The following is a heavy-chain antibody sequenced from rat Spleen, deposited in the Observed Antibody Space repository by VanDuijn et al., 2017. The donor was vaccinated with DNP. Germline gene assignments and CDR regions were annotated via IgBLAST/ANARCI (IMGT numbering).Heavy chain of an antibody. CDR1: GFTVNNFW. CDR3: ARGGGYYSSYAMDA. Sequence: EVQLVESGGDLVQPGRSLKLSCVVSGFTVNNFWMAWIRQVPGKGLEWVAAIISSGGSTYYPNSVKGRFTISSDNAKNTLYLQMNSLRSEDTATYYCARGGGYYSSYAMDAWGQGTSVTVSS. J-gene: IGHJ4*01. D-gene: IGHD1-2*01. CDR2: IISSGGST. V-gene: IGHV5-31*01.